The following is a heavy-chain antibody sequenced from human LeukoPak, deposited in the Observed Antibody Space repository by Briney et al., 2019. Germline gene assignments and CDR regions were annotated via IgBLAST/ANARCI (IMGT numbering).Heavy chain of an antibody. D-gene: IGHD6-13*01. V-gene: IGHV1-18*01. Sequence: ASVKVSCKASGYTFTSYGISWVRQAPGQGLEWMGWISAYNGNTNYAQKLQGRVTMTTNTSTSTAYMELSSLRSEDTAVYYCARDRYSSSWYPGGNWFDPWGQGTLVTVSS. J-gene: IGHJ5*02. CDR1: GYTFTSYG. CDR2: ISAYNGNT. CDR3: ARDRYSSSWYPGGNWFDP.